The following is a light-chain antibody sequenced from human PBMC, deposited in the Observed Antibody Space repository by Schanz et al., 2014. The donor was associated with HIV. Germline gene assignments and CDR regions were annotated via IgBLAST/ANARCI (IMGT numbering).Light chain of an antibody. J-gene: IGKJ2*01. Sequence: EIVLTQSPGTLSLSPGERATLSCRASQSVNNNYLAWYQQRPGQAPRLLIYGVSIRATGIPDRFSGSGSGTDFTLTINRLEPEDFAVYYCQQYYVSRTFGQGTKLDIK. CDR1: QSVNNNY. V-gene: IGKV3-20*01. CDR3: QQYYVSRT. CDR2: GVS.